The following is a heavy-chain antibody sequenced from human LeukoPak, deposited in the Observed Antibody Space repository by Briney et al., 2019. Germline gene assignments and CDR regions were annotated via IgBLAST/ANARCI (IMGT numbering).Heavy chain of an antibody. V-gene: IGHV4-39*07. J-gene: IGHJ4*02. D-gene: IGHD3-16*01. CDR1: GGSISSSSYY. CDR2: IYYTGNT. CDR3: AREPEGGIDY. Sequence: NTSETLSLTCIVSGGSISSSSYYWGWIRQPPGKGLEWIGSIYYTGNTYYNPSLKSRVTLSIDTSENQFSLKLSSVTAADTAVYYCAREPEGGIDYWGQGTLVTVSS.